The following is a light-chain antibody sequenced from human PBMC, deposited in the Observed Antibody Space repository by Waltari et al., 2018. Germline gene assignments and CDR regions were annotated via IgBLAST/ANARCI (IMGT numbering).Light chain of an antibody. CDR1: QSVSNN. Sequence: EIVLTQSPSTLSVSPGARATLSCRASQSVSNNLAWYQQKPGQAPRLLISDASTRATGIPARFSGSGSGTEFTLTISSLQSEDIAVYFCQQYNDWPPLTFGGGTKVEIK. J-gene: IGKJ4*01. V-gene: IGKV3D-15*01. CDR2: DAS. CDR3: QQYNDWPPLT.